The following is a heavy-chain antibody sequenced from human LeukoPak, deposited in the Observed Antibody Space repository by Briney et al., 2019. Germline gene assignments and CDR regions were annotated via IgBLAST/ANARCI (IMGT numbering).Heavy chain of an antibody. V-gene: IGHV1-24*01. CDR2: SDPEDGER. CDR1: GKTLSDLS. D-gene: IGHD5-18*01. CDR3: VTGFTTMAVDYFDY. Sequence: ASVKVSCKVSGKTLSDLSIHWLRQPPGKGLEWLGGSDPEDGERIYAQMFQGRVTMTEDTSVDTAYMELSSLRSEDTAVYYCVTGFTTMAVDYFDYWGQGTLVTVSP. J-gene: IGHJ4*02.